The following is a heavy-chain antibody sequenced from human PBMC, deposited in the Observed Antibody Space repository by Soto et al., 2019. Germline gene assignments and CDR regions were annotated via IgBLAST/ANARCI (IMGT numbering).Heavy chain of an antibody. CDR2: IYYSGST. J-gene: IGHJ6*02. CDR1: GGSISSSSYY. V-gene: IGHV4-39*01. Sequence: SETLSLTCTVSGGSISSSSYYWGWIRQPPGKGLEWIGSIYYSGSTYYNPSLKNRVTISVDTSKKQFSLKMSSVIAADTAVYYCARRGRCSGSSSCGMDVWGQGSTVTVSS. CDR3: ARRGRCSGSSSCGMDV. D-gene: IGHD3-10*02.